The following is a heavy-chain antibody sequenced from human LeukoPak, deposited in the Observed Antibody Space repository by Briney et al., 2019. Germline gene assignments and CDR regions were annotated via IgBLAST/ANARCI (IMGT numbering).Heavy chain of an antibody. Sequence: ASVKVSCKASGYTFTSYGISWVRQAPGQGLEWMGWISAYNGNTNYAQKLQGRVTMTTDTSTSTAYMELRSLRSDDTAVYYCAREVPDYYYYYMDVWGKGTTVTVSS. CDR2: ISAYNGNT. CDR1: GYTFTSYG. J-gene: IGHJ6*03. CDR3: AREVPDYYYYYMDV. V-gene: IGHV1-18*01.